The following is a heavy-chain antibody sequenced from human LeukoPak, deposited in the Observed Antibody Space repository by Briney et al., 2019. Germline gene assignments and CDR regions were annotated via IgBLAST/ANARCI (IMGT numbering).Heavy chain of an antibody. CDR2: INSNGGST. D-gene: IGHD3-16*01. Sequence: GGSLRLSCVASGFTFSSYAMHWVRQTPGKGLEYVSGINSNGGSTHYANSVKGRFTISRDNSKNTLYLQMNSLRAEDTAVYYCARRGGHDYWGQGTLVTVSS. CDR3: ARRGGHDY. V-gene: IGHV3-64*01. J-gene: IGHJ4*02. CDR1: GFTFSSYA.